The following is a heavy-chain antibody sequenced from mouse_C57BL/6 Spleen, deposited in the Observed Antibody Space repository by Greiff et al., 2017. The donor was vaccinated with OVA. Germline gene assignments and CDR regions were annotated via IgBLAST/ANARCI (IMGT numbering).Heavy chain of an antibody. CDR1: GYTFTDYY. Sequence: EVQLQQSGPELVKPGASVKISCKASGYTFTDYYMNWVKQSHGKSLEWIGDINPNNGGTSYNQKFKGKATLTVDKSSSTAYMELRSLTSEDSAVYYCASYHYDYDRAWFAYWGQGTLVTVSA. CDR3: ASYHYDYDRAWFAY. V-gene: IGHV1-26*01. D-gene: IGHD2-4*01. CDR2: INPNNGGT. J-gene: IGHJ3*01.